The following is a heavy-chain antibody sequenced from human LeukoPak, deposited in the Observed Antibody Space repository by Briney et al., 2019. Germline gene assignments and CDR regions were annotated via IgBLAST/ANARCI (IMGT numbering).Heavy chain of an antibody. CDR3: ARGSLSYYDSSGYYFR. CDR2: INPNSGGT. CDR1: GYTFTSYY. Sequence: ASVKVSCKASGYTFTSYYMHWVRQAPGQGLEWMGWINPNSGGTNYAQKFQGRVTMTRDTSISTAYMELSRLRSDDTAVYYCARGSLSYYDSSGYYFRWGQGTLVTVSS. D-gene: IGHD3-22*01. V-gene: IGHV1-2*02. J-gene: IGHJ1*01.